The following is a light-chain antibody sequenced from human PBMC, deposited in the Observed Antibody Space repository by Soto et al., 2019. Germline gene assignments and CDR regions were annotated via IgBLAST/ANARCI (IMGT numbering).Light chain of an antibody. Sequence: QAVVTQPPSVSGAPGQRVTISCTGSSSNIGAGYDVHWYQQFPGTAPKLLIYGNTNRPSGVPDRFSGSKSGTSASLAITGLQAEDEADYYCQSYDSSLSGSNVFGTGTKVTVL. V-gene: IGLV1-40*01. J-gene: IGLJ1*01. CDR2: GNT. CDR1: SSNIGAGYD. CDR3: QSYDSSLSGSNV.